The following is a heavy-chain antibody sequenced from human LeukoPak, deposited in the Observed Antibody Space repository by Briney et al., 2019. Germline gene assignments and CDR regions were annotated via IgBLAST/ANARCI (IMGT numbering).Heavy chain of an antibody. J-gene: IGHJ3*02. D-gene: IGHD2-15*01. V-gene: IGHV4-38-2*02. Sequence: SETLSLTCTVSGYSISSGYYWGWIRQPPGKGLEWIGSIYHSGSTYYNPSLKSRVTISVDTSKNQFSLKLSSVTAADTAVYYCARVEDIVVVVAATRYAFDIWGQGTMVTVSS. CDR1: GYSISSGYY. CDR2: IYHSGST. CDR3: ARVEDIVVVVAATRYAFDI.